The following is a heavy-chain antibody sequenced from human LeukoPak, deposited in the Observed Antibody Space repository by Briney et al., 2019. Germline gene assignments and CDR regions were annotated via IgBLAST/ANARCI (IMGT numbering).Heavy chain of an antibody. V-gene: IGHV3-11*06. Sequence: PGGSLRLSCAATGFTFSDEYMSWIRQAPGKGLEWVSYISSSSSYTNYADSVKGRFTISRDNAKNSLSLQMNSLITEDTAVYYCARTRGRGSGGHFDIWGQGTMVTVSS. CDR3: ARTRGRGSGGHFDI. CDR1: GFTFSDEY. J-gene: IGHJ3*02. CDR2: ISSSSSYT.